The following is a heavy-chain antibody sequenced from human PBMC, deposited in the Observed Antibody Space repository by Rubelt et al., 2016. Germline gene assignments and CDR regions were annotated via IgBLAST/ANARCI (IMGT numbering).Heavy chain of an antibody. J-gene: IGHJ4*02. CDR1: GFTFSSYA. CDR2: ISGSGGST. V-gene: IGHV3-23*01. D-gene: IGHD4-17*01. Sequence: GSLRLSCAASGFTFSSYAMSWVRQAPGKGLEWVSAISGSGGSTYNADSVKGRFTISRDNSKNTLYLQMNSLRAEDTAVYYCAKDRGHPDMTTVTSGVCDYWGQGTLVTVSS. CDR3: AKDRGHPDMTTVTSGVCDY.